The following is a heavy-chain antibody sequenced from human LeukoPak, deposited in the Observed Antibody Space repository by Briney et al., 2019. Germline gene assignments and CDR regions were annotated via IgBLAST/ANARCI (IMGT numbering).Heavy chain of an antibody. CDR2: IYPGDSDT. V-gene: IGHV5-51*01. J-gene: IGHJ4*02. Sequence: PGESLKISCRGSGYSFTSYWIGWVRQMPGEGLEWMGIIYPGDSDTRYSASFEWQVTISADKSISTAYLHWSSLKASDTAMYYSARGAEYVDIVRGFDYWGQGTLVTVSS. CDR3: ARGAEYVDIVRGFDY. D-gene: IGHD5-12*01. CDR1: GYSFTSYW.